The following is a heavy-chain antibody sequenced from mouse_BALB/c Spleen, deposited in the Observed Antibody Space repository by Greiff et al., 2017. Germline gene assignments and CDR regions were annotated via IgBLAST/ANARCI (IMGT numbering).Heavy chain of an antibody. D-gene: IGHD2-1*01. Sequence: QVQLQQSGAELMKPGASVTISCKATGYTFSSYWIEWVKQRPGHGLEWIGEILPGSGSTNYNEKFKGKATFTADTSSNTAYMQLSSLTSEDSAVYYCARYGNYEAWFAYWGQGTLVTVSA. CDR1: GYTFSSYW. CDR2: ILPGSGST. CDR3: ARYGNYEAWFAY. V-gene: IGHV1-9*01. J-gene: IGHJ3*01.